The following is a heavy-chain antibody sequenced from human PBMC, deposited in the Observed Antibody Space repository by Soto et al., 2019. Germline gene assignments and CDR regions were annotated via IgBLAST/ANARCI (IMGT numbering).Heavy chain of an antibody. CDR2: INPKSGGT. J-gene: IGHJ6*02. V-gene: IGHV1-2*02. CDR3: ARDCDATSCYGMDA. Sequence: ASVKVSCKASGYSFTDYYIHWVRRAPGQGLEWMGWINPKSGGTNYAQKFQDGITLTRDRSISTAYMELTRLGSDDTAVYFCARDCDATSCYGMDAWGQGTTVTVSS. CDR1: GYSFTDYY. D-gene: IGHD2-15*01.